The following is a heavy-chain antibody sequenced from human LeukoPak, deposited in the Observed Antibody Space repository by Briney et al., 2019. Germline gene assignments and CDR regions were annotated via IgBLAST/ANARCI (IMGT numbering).Heavy chain of an antibody. J-gene: IGHJ4*02. V-gene: IGHV1-46*01. CDR1: GYTFTSYY. CDR3: ARGGYSYGYGY. D-gene: IGHD5-18*01. CDR2: INPSGGST. Sequence: GASVKVSCKASGYTFTSYYMHWVRQAPGQGLEWMGIINPSGGSTSYAQKFQGRVTMTRNTSISAAYMELSSLRSEDTAVYYCARGGYSYGYGYWGQGTLVTVSS.